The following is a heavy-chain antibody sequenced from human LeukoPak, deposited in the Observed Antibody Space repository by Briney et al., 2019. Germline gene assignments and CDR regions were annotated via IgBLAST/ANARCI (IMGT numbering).Heavy chain of an antibody. CDR3: ARVGLLQTPDL. D-gene: IGHD2-15*01. V-gene: IGHV4-61*09. CDR1: GGSISSGSYY. Sequence: SETLSLTCTVSGGSISSGSYYWSWIRQPAGKGLEWIGEIYHSGSTNYNPSLKSRVTISVDTSKNQFSLKLSSVTAADTAVYYCARVGLLQTPDLWGQGTLVTVSS. CDR2: IYHSGST. J-gene: IGHJ5*02.